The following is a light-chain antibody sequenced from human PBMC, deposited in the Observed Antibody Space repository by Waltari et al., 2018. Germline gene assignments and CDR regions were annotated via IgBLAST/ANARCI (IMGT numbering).Light chain of an antibody. Sequence: QSALTQPPSVSGSPGQSVTIPCPVTSGDIGRYVPVSWYHQSPGTAPKLILFEVYFRPSGVPDRFAGSKDCNTASLTISGLQIEDDGDYYCSSFTSSNVMFGGGTKLTVL. CDR1: SGDIGRYVP. CDR3: SSFTSSNVM. CDR2: EVY. J-gene: IGLJ3*02. V-gene: IGLV2-18*02.